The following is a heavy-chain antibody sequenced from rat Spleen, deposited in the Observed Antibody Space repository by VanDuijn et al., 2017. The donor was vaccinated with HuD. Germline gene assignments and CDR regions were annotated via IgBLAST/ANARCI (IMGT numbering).Heavy chain of an antibody. J-gene: IGHJ2*01. CDR1: GFTFSSYW. CDR2: ISPSGGST. D-gene: IGHD1-10*01. Sequence: EVQLVESGGGLVQPGRSLKLSCAASGFTFSSYWMYWVRQAPGKGLEWVSSISPSGGSTYYPDSVKGRFTISRDNAKSTLYLQMNSLRSEDTATYYCTRGGTTRFDYWGQGVMVTVSS. CDR3: TRGGTTRFDY. V-gene: IGHV5-31*01.